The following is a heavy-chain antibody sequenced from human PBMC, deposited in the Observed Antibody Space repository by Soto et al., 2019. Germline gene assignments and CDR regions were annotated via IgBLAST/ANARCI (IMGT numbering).Heavy chain of an antibody. V-gene: IGHV5-51*01. CDR2: IYPGDSDT. CDR3: ARLLGSTHYYDRESYDAFDI. Sequence: PGESLKISCKGSGYSFTTYWIGWVRQMPGKGLEWMGIIYPGDSDTRYSPSFQGQVTISADKSIRTAYLQWSSLKASDTAMYYCARLLGSTHYYDRESYDAFDIWGQGTMVTVSS. CDR1: GYSFTTYW. J-gene: IGHJ3*02. D-gene: IGHD3-22*01.